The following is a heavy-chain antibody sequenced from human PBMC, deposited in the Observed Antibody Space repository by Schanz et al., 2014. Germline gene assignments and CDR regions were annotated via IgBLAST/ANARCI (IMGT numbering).Heavy chain of an antibody. Sequence: LVESGGGVVQPGRSLRLSCAASGFTFSSYGMHWVRQVPGKGLEWVSYITSGSAKFYADSVKGRFTISRDNAKNSLYLQMNSLRAEDTAVYYCAREKRRTEVVLDHWGQGTLVTVS. J-gene: IGHJ4*02. CDR2: ITSGSAK. CDR3: AREKRRTEVVLDH. CDR1: GFTFSSYG. V-gene: IGHV3-48*04.